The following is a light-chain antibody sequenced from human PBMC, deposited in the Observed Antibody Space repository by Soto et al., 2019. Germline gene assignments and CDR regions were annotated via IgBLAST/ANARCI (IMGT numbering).Light chain of an antibody. V-gene: IGLV1-40*01. CDR1: SSNSGAGYD. J-gene: IGLJ2*01. CDR3: QSYDSSLSAVV. Sequence: QPVLTQPPSVSGAPGQRVNISCTGSSSNSGAGYDVHWYQQLPGTAPKLLIYGNSNRPSGVPDRFSGSKSGTSASLAITGLQAEDEADYYCQSYDSSLSAVVFGGGTKVTVL. CDR2: GNS.